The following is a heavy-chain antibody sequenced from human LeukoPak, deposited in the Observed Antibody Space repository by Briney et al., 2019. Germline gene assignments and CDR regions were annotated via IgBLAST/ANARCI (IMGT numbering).Heavy chain of an antibody. CDR2: IYYSGST. Sequence: PSETLSLTCTVSGGSISSSSYYWGCIRQPPGKGLEWIGSIYYSGSTYYNPSLKSRVTISVDTSKNQFSLKLSSVTAADTAVYYCARVLGYCSSTSGPRCPRSYWFDPWGQGTLVTVSS. V-gene: IGHV4-39*07. CDR3: ARVLGYCSSTSGPRCPRSYWFDP. J-gene: IGHJ5*02. D-gene: IGHD2-2*01. CDR1: GGSISSSSYY.